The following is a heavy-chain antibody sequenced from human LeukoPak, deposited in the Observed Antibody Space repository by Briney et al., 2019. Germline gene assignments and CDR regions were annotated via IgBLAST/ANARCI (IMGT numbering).Heavy chain of an antibody. CDR2: ITSNGGST. V-gene: IGHV3-64*01. D-gene: IGHD3-10*01. J-gene: IGHJ3*02. CDR1: GFTFSTYA. CDR3: ARDNRRSGGSGSWAAFDI. Sequence: GGSLRLSCAASGFTFSTYAMHWVRQAPGKGLEYVSAITSNGGSTYHANSVKGRFTISRDNSKNTLYLQMGSLRPEDMAVYYCARDNRRSGGSGSWAAFDIWGQGTMVTVSS.